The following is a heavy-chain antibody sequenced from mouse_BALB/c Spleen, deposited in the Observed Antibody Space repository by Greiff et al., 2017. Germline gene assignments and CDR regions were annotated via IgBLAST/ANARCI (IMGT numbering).Heavy chain of an antibody. J-gene: IGHJ3*01. CDR2: ISDGGSYT. CDR3: ARDEDWGYSNYSWFAY. CDR1: GFTFSDYY. D-gene: IGHD2-5*01. Sequence: EVQLVESGGGLVKPGGSLKLSCAASGFTFSDYYMYWVRQTPEKRLEWVATISDGGSYTYYPDSVKGRFTISRDNAKNNLYLQMSSLKSEDTAMYYCARDEDWGYSNYSWFAYWGQGTLVTVSA. V-gene: IGHV5-4*02.